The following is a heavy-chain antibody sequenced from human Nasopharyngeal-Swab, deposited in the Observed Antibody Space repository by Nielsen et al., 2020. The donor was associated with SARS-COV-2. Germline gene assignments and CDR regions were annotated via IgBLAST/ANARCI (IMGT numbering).Heavy chain of an antibody. CDR3: ARALTVLRFLEWSPGYFDY. V-gene: IGHV4-39*01. CDR2: IYYSGST. CDR1: GGSISSSSYY. J-gene: IGHJ4*02. Sequence: SETLSLTCTVSGGSISSSSYYWGWIRQPPGKGLVWIGSIYYSGSTYYNPSLKSRVTISVDTYKNQFSLKLSSVTAADTAVYYCARALTVLRFLEWSPGYFDYWGQGTLVTVSS. D-gene: IGHD3-3*01.